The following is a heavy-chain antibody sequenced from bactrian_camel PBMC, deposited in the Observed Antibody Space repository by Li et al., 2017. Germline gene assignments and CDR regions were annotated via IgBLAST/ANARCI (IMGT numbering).Heavy chain of an antibody. CDR2: VSPSGTAT. J-gene: IGHJ4*01. Sequence: QLVESGGGLVQPGGFLTLSCAASGFTFSMNWMYWVRQAPGKGLEWVSRVSPSGTATNYVDNVKGRFTISRDNAKNMVYLQMNSLKSEDTALYYCTTDRTGRTSRGQGTQVTVS. CDR1: GFTFSMNW. V-gene: IGHV3S6*01. CDR3: TTDRTGRTS. D-gene: IGHD3*01.